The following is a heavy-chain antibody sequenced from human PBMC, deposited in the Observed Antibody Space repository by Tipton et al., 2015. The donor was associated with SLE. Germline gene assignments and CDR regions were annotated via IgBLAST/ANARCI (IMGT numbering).Heavy chain of an antibody. J-gene: IGHJ3*02. CDR3: ARDRPPRAFDI. CDR1: GFTVSSNY. CDR2: IYSGGST. Sequence: SLRLSCAASGFTVSSNYMNWVRQAPGKGLEWVSVIYSGGSTYYADSVKGRFTISRDNSKNTLYLQMNSLRAEDTAVYYCARDRPPRAFDIWGQGTMVTVSS. V-gene: IGHV3-53*01.